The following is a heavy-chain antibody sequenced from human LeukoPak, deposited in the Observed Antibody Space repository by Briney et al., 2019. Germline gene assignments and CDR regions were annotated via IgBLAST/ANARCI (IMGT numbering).Heavy chain of an antibody. Sequence: SQTLSLTCTVSGGSISSGSYYWSWIRQPAGKGLEWIGRIYTSGSTNYNPSLKSRVTISVDTSKNQFSLKLSSVTAADTAVYYCARAAMIPPPYYYYYYMDVWGKGTTVTVSS. CDR2: IYTSGST. J-gene: IGHJ6*03. V-gene: IGHV4-61*02. CDR1: GGSISSGSYY. D-gene: IGHD3-16*01. CDR3: ARAAMIPPPYYYYYYMDV.